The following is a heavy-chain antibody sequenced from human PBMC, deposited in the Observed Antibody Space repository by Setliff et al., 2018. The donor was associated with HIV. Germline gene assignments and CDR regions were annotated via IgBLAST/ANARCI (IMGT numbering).Heavy chain of an antibody. CDR2: IYNDGVNR. V-gene: IGHV3-33*01. CDR3: ARDFKSGYVDY. D-gene: IGHD2-15*01. Sequence: PGGSLRLSCAAAGFIFSDYGIHWVRQAPGKGLEWVAVIYNDGVNRYFGDFVEGRFTISRDNSRNTVNLQMNSLRGDDTAVYYCARDFKSGYVDYLGQGIPVTVPQ. J-gene: IGHJ4*02. CDR1: GFIFSDYG.